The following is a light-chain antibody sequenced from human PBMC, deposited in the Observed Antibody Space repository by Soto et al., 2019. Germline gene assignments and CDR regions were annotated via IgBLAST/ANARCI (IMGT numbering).Light chain of an antibody. V-gene: IGLV2-23*02. Sequence: QSVLTQPASVSGSPGQSITISCTGTSSDVGSYNLVSWYQQHPGKAPKLIIYEVSERPSGVSNRFSGSKSGNTASLTISGLQAEDEADYYCCSYAGSSIYFFGSGTKLTVL. CDR3: CSYAGSSIYF. J-gene: IGLJ1*01. CDR2: EVS. CDR1: SSDVGSYNL.